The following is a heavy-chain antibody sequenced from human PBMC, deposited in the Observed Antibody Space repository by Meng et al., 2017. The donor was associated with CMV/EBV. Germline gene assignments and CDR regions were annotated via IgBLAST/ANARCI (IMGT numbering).Heavy chain of an antibody. V-gene: IGHV3-21*01. CDR3: ARDRTGYPFDY. CDR2: ISSSSSYI. J-gene: IGHJ4*02. CDR1: GFTFSSYS. D-gene: IGHD3/OR15-3a*01. Sequence: QLLGSGGGLAKPGGSLRLSCAASGFTFSSYSMNWVRQAPGKGLEWVSSISSSSSYIYYADSVKGRFTISRDNAKNSLYLQMNSLRAEDTAVYYCARDRTGYPFDYWGQGTLVTVSS.